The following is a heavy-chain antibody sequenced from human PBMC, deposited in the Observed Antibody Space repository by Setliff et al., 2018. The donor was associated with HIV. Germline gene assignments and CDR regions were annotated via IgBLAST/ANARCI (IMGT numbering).Heavy chain of an antibody. D-gene: IGHD2-21*01. CDR3: AASADGDCATTSCTNWFDP. CDR1: GFPFSGSA. V-gene: IGHV3-73*01. CDR2: ITTQPSNYAT. Sequence: PGGSLRLSCAASGFPFSGSAIHWVRRASGKGLEWVGRITTQPSNYATAHGASMEGRFTISRDDSKSTAYLQLSSLKVEDTAVYVCAASADGDCATTSCTNWFDPWGQGTLVTVSS. J-gene: IGHJ5*01.